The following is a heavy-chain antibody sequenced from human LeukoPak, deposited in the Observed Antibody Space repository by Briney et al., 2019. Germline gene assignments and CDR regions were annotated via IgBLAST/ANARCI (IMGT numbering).Heavy chain of an antibody. Sequence: SETLSITCTVSGGSISSGGYYWSWIRQHPGKGLEWIGYIYYSGSTYYNPSLKSRVTISVDTSKNQFSLKLSSVSAADTAVYYCCSNSDYFDYWGQGTLVTVSS. CDR2: IYYSGST. CDR1: GGSISSGGYY. D-gene: IGHD4-11*01. V-gene: IGHV4-31*03. J-gene: IGHJ4*02. CDR3: CSNSDYFDY.